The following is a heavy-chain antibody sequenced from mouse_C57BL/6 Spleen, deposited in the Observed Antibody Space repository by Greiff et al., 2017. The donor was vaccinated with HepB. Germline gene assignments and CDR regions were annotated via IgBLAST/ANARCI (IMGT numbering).Heavy chain of an antibody. Sequence: VQLKESGPELVKPGASVKMSCKASGYTFTDYNMHWVKQSHGKSLEWIGYINPNNGGTSYNQKFKGKATLTVNKSSSTAYMGLRSLTSEDSAVYYCARDVGTDYWGQGTTLTVSS. D-gene: IGHD3-3*01. J-gene: IGHJ2*01. CDR1: GYTFTDYN. CDR2: INPNNGGT. V-gene: IGHV1-22*01. CDR3: ARDVGTDY.